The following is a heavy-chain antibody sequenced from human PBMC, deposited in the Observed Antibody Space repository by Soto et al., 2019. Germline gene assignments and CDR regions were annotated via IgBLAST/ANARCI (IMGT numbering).Heavy chain of an antibody. CDR1: GFTCSSYV. CDR3: DKELVYSSASTAYYYAMDV. CDR2: ISGSGGST. D-gene: IGHD6-6*01. Sequence: EVQLLESGGGLVQPGGSLRISCAASGFTCSSYVMNWLRQAPGKGLEWVSAISGSGGSTYYADSVKGRFTISRDNSKNPLYMPMNRLDAEDTAVYYCDKELVYSSASTAYYYAMDVCGQGTTDTVSS. J-gene: IGHJ6*02. V-gene: IGHV3-23*01.